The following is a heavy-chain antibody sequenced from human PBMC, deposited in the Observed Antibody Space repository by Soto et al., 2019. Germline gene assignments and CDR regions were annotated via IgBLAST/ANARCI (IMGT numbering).Heavy chain of an antibody. J-gene: IGHJ6*03. V-gene: IGHV1-8*01. CDR3: AREGVGIVPHPPGEAYYYYYYMDV. Sequence: ASVKVSCKASGYTFTSYDINWVRQATGQGLEWMGWMNPNSGNTGYAQKFQGRVTMTRNTSISTAYMELSSLRSEDTAVYYCAREGVGIVPHPPGEAYYYYYYMDVWGKGTTVTVSS. D-gene: IGHD5-12*01. CDR1: GYTFTSYD. CDR2: MNPNSGNT.